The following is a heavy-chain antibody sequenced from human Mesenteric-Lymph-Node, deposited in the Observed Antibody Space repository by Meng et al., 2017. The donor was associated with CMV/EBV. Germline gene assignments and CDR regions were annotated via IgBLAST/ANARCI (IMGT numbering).Heavy chain of an antibody. CDR1: GFTFSSYA. CDR2: ITGSGGST. D-gene: IGHD2-8*01. J-gene: IGHJ4*02. Sequence: GGSLRLSCAASGFTFSSYAMSWVRQAPGKGLEWVSAITGSGGSTYYADSVKGRFTISRDNSKNALYLQMNSLRAEDTAVYYCAKGTDVGNSYYFAFWGQGTQVTVSS. CDR3: AKGTDVGNSYYFAF. V-gene: IGHV3-23*01.